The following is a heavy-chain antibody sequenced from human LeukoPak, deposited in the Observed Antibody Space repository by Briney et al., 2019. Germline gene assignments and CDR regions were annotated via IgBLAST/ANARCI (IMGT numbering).Heavy chain of an antibody. Sequence: ASVKVSCKASGYTFTSYDINWVRQATGQGLEWMGWMNPNSGNTAYAQKFQGRVTMTRNTPIRTAYMELSSLGSEDTAIYYCATYHFDFWSGYLDYWGQGSLVTVSS. CDR3: ATYHFDFWSGYLDY. V-gene: IGHV1-8*01. CDR2: MNPNSGNT. J-gene: IGHJ4*02. D-gene: IGHD3-3*01. CDR1: GYTFTSYD.